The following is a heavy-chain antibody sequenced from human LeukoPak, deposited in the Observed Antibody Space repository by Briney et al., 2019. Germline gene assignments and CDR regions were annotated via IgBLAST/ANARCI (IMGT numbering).Heavy chain of an antibody. J-gene: IGHJ3*02. Sequence: GESLKISCKGSGHSFTNYWIGWVRQMPGKGLESMGIIYFGDSETRYSPSFQGQVTMSADKSISTAYLQWSSLKASDTAMYYCARRRSSISSDAFDIWGQGTMVTVSS. CDR1: GHSFTNYW. CDR2: IYFGDSET. D-gene: IGHD6-6*01. CDR3: ARRRSSISSDAFDI. V-gene: IGHV5-51*01.